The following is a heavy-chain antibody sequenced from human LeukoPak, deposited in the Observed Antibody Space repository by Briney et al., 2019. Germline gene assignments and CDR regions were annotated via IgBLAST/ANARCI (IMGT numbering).Heavy chain of an antibody. CDR3: ARDYGGSSPFDY. J-gene: IGHJ4*02. CDR2: ISSSGSTI. V-gene: IGHV3-48*03. CDR1: GFTFSSSA. Sequence: PGGSLRLSCAASGFTFSSSAMSWVRQAPGKGLEWVSYISSSGSTIYYADSVKGRFTISRDNAKNSLYLQMNSLRAEDTAVYYCARDYGGSSPFDYWGQGTLVTVSS. D-gene: IGHD4-23*01.